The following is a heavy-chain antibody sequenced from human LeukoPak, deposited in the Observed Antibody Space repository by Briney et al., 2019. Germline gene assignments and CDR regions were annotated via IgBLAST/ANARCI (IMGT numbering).Heavy chain of an antibody. CDR1: VGSIGRYY. D-gene: IGHD3-22*01. J-gene: IGHJ3*01. Sequence: SETLSLTCTVSVGSIGRYYWTWIRQSAGKGLEWIGRLYTSGSTNYNPSLKSRVTMSQDTSKNQFSLKLNSVTAADTAMYYCARVLYDSNGYYQTDAFDFWGPGTMVTVSS. CDR3: ARVLYDSNGYYQTDAFDF. V-gene: IGHV4-4*07. CDR2: LYTSGST.